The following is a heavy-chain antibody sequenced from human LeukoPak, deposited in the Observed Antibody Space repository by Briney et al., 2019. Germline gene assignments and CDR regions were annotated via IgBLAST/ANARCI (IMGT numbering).Heavy chain of an antibody. V-gene: IGHV3-21*04. CDR1: GFTFSGSA. J-gene: IGHJ4*02. CDR3: AKGSYYGDY. Sequence: GGSLRLSCAASGFTFSGSAMHWVRQASGKGLEWVSSISSSSSYIYYADSVKGRFTISRDNAKNSLYLQMNSLRAEDTAVYYCAKGSYYGDYWGQGTLVTVSS. CDR2: ISSSSSYI. D-gene: IGHD1-26*01.